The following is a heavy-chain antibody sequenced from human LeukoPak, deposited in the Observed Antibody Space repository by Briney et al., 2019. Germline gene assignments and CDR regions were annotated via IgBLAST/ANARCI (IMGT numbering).Heavy chain of an antibody. CDR1: GASISSSGYY. Sequence: SETLSLTCTVSGASISSSGYYWGWVRQPPGKGLEWIGTIYYSGSTYYNPSLKSRVTISVDTSKNQLSLKLSSVTAADTAVYYCALAVSGRVDYWGQGTLVTVSS. CDR2: IYYSGST. J-gene: IGHJ4*02. V-gene: IGHV4-39*01. D-gene: IGHD6-19*01. CDR3: ALAVSGRVDY.